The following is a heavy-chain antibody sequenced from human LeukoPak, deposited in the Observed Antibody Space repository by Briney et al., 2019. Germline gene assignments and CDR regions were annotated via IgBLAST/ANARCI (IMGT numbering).Heavy chain of an antibody. V-gene: IGHV4-34*01. J-gene: IGHJ4*02. Sequence: SETLSLTCTVSNGSISTYYWSWIRQPPGKGLEWIGEINHSGSTNYNPSLKSRVTISVDTSKNQFSLKLSSVTAADTAVYYCARLKGGRWLQLRTFDYWGQGTLVTVSS. CDR2: INHSGST. D-gene: IGHD5-24*01. CDR1: NGSISTYY. CDR3: ARLKGGRWLQLRTFDY.